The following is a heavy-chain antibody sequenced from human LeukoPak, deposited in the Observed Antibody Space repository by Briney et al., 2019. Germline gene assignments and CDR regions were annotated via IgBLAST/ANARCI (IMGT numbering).Heavy chain of an antibody. Sequence: GGSLRLSCAASGFTFSSYWMSWVRQAPGKGLEWVANIKQDGSEKYYVDSVKGRFTISRDNAKNSLYLQMNSLRAEDTAVYYCARDRSSVSGYDQGDFDYWGQGTLVTVSS. V-gene: IGHV3-7*01. J-gene: IGHJ4*02. D-gene: IGHD5-12*01. CDR3: ARDRSSVSGYDQGDFDY. CDR1: GFTFSSYW. CDR2: IKQDGSEK.